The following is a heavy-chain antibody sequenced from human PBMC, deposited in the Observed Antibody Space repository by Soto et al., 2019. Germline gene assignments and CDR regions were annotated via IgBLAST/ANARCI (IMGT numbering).Heavy chain of an antibody. D-gene: IGHD6-6*01. V-gene: IGHV3-30-3*01. CDR1: GFIFSSYT. CDR2: MSYDGSHI. J-gene: IGHJ4*02. CDR3: ARGFVGSSSFYSFDY. Sequence: QVHLVESGGGVVQPGRSLRLSCAASGFIFSSYTIHWVRQAPGTGLEWVAVMSYDGSHIYYADSVEGRFTISRDNSRNTLYLQMNSLRVEDTAVYYCARGFVGSSSFYSFDYWGQGTLVTVSS.